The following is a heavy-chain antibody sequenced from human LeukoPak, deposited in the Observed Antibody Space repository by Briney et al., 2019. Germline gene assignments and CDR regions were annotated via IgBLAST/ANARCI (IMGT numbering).Heavy chain of an antibody. D-gene: IGHD2-15*01. CDR2: IIPLFNTP. CDR3: TRAGIPGYCSAATCSNWFDP. J-gene: IGHJ5*02. CDR1: GGTFSSYS. Sequence: SVKVSCKDSGGTFSSYSINWVRQAPRQGLEWMGGIIPLFNTPNYAQKFQGRVSITADKSTNTTYMELSSLTSEDTAVYYCTRAGIPGYCSAATCSNWFDPWGQGTLVTVSS. V-gene: IGHV1-69*06.